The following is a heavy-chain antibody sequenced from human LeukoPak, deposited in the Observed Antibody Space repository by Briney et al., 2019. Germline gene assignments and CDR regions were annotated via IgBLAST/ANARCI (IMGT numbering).Heavy chain of an antibody. CDR2: INPNSGGT. V-gene: IGHV1-2*06. D-gene: IGHD7-27*01. Sequence: GASVKVSCKASGYTFTGYYMHWVRQAPGQGLEWVGRINPNSGGTNYAQKFQGRVTMTRDTSISTAYMELSRLRSDDTAVYYCAREGLGIDAFDIWGQGTMATVSS. CDR1: GYTFTGYY. CDR3: AREGLGIDAFDI. J-gene: IGHJ3*02.